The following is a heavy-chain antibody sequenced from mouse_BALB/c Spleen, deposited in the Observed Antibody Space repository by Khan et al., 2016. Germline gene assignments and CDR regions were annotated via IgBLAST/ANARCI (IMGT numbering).Heavy chain of an antibody. CDR1: GFSLFTSG. V-gene: IGHV2-3*01. CDR2: IWGDGST. D-gene: IGHD2-3*01. J-gene: IGHJ4*01. Sequence: QMQLEESGPGQVAPSQSLSITCTVSGFSLFTSGVTWVRQSPGKGLEWLGVIWGDGSTKYHSDLISRLSISKENIKSQVFLKLNSLQTDDTATYYCAKEGYYLYYAMDYWGQGTSVTVSS. CDR3: AKEGYYLYYAMDY.